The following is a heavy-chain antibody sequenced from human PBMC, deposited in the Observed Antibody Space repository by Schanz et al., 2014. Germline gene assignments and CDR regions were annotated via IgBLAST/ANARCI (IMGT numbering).Heavy chain of an antibody. D-gene: IGHD3-9*01. CDR3: ARDSGPYYDKSMDV. CDR1: GFTFSSYA. Sequence: QVQLVESGGGVVQPGRSLRLSCAASGFTFSSYAMHWVRQAPGKGLEWVAVISYDGRNKYYADSVKGRFTISRDNSKNTLYLQMNSLRAEDTALYYCARDSGPYYDKSMDVWGQGTTVTVSS. V-gene: IGHV3-30-3*01. CDR2: ISYDGRNK. J-gene: IGHJ6*02.